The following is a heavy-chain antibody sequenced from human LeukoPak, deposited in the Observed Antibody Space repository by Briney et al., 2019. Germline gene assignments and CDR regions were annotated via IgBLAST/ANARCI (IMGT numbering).Heavy chain of an antibody. J-gene: IGHJ4*02. D-gene: IGHD3-10*01. CDR1: RYSFTSYW. Sequence: HGESLKISCKGSRYSFTSYWIGWVRQMPGKGLEWMGIIYPGDSDTRYSPSFQGQVTISADKSISTAYLQWSSLKASDTAMYYCARLRDGLLWFGELFGYFDYWGQGTLVTVSS. CDR2: IYPGDSDT. V-gene: IGHV5-51*01. CDR3: ARLRDGLLWFGELFGYFDY.